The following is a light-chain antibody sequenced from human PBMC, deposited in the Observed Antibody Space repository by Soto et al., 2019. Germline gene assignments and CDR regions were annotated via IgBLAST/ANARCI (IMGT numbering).Light chain of an antibody. Sequence: QSALTQPPSASGSPGQSVSISCDGTSSDVGGYDYVSWYQQHPGKAPKLIIYEVNKRPSGVPDRFSGSKSANTASLTVSGLQAEDEADYYCSSYAGSNNLRMFGGGTKLTVL. V-gene: IGLV2-8*01. CDR1: SSDVGGYDY. CDR3: SSYAGSNNLRM. J-gene: IGLJ3*02. CDR2: EVN.